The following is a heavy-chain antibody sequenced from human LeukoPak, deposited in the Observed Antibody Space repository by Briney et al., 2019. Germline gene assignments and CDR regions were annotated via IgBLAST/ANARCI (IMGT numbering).Heavy chain of an antibody. V-gene: IGHV4-34*01. CDR2: INHSGST. J-gene: IGHJ4*02. Sequence: SETLSLTCAVYGDSFSGYYWAWMCQPPGKGLEWIGEINHSGSTYYNPSLTSRVTISVDTSKNQFSLKLTSVTAADTAVYYCGSGDNWREYWGQGTLVTVSS. CDR3: GSGDNWREY. CDR1: GDSFSGYY. D-gene: IGHD1-20*01.